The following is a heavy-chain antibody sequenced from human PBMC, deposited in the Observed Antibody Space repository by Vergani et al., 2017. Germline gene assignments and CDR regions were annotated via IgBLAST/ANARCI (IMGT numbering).Heavy chain of an antibody. Sequence: VQLVQSGAEVQQPGASVPVSCTASGYTFTSYDINWVRQATGPGLEWRGWMNPNSGNTGYAQKFQGRVTMTRNTSISTAYMELSSLRSAETAVYYCARGLGVPTVDGSGSQGYYYGMDVWGQGTTVTVSS. D-gene: IGHD3-10*01. J-gene: IGHJ6*02. CDR3: ARGLGVPTVDGSGSQGYYYGMDV. CDR1: GYTFTSYD. V-gene: IGHV1-8*01. CDR2: MNPNSGNT.